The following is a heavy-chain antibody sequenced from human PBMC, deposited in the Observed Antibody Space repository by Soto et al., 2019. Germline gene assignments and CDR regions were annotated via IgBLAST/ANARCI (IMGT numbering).Heavy chain of an antibody. CDR3: ARAGTYGMDV. Sequence: SETLSLTCAVYGGSFSVYYWSWIRQPPGKGLEWIGEINHSGSTNYNPSLKSRVTISVDTSKNQFSLKLSSVTAADTAVYYCARAGTYGMDVWGQGTTVTVSS. J-gene: IGHJ6*02. V-gene: IGHV4-34*01. CDR2: INHSGST. CDR1: GGSFSVYY.